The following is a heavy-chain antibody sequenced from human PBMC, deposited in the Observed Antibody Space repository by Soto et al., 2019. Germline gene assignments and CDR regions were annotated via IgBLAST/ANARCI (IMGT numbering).Heavy chain of an antibody. CDR3: AKDFGAWSDS. CDR2: ISYDGTDK. J-gene: IGHJ5*02. D-gene: IGHD6-19*01. Sequence: QVHLVESGGGVVQPGRSLTLSCVGSGFAFSTYGMHWVRQAPAKGLEWVALISYDGTDKYYADSVKGRFSISRDNSKQTLSLLMESLSTEDTAVYDCAKDFGAWSDSWGRGTLVNVPS. V-gene: IGHV3-30*18. CDR1: GFAFSTYG.